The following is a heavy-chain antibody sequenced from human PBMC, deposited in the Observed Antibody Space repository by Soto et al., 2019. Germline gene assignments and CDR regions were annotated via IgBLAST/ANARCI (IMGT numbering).Heavy chain of an antibody. CDR3: AKDSLAVAHYHGMDV. V-gene: IGHV3-9*01. CDR2: ISWNSGSV. CDR1: GFTFDDYA. J-gene: IGHJ6*02. Sequence: EVQLVESVGGLVQPGRSLRLSCAASGFTFDDYAMHWVRQAPGKGLEWVSGISWNSGSVGYADSVKGRFTISRDNAKNTLYLQMNSMRAEDTALYYCAKDSLAVAHYHGMDVWGQGTTVTVSS. D-gene: IGHD2-15*01.